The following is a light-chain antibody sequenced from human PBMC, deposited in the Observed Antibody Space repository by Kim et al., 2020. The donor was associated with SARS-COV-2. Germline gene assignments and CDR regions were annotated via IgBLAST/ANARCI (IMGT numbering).Light chain of an antibody. J-gene: IGLJ1*01. Sequence: QSALTQSPSASESPGQSVTISCTGTNSDVGGYDYVSWYQQHPGKAPKLMIYDIAKRPSGVPDRFSASKSGNTASLTVSGLQAEDEADYYCSSYGGSNNPSVFGTGTKVTVL. CDR3: SSYGGSNNPSV. CDR1: NSDVGGYDY. CDR2: DIA. V-gene: IGLV2-8*01.